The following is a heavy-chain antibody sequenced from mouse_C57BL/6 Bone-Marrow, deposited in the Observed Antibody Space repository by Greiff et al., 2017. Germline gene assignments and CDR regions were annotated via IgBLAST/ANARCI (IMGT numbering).Heavy chain of an antibody. Sequence: EVKLVESGGDLVKPGGSLKLSCAASGFTFSSYGMSWVRQTPDKRLEWVATISSGGSYTYYPDSVKGRFTISRDNAKNTLYLQMSSRKSEDTAMYYCARRDYDGGYFDYWGQGTTLTVSS. D-gene: IGHD2-4*01. CDR3: ARRDYDGGYFDY. J-gene: IGHJ2*01. CDR2: ISSGGSYT. V-gene: IGHV5-6*02. CDR1: GFTFSSYG.